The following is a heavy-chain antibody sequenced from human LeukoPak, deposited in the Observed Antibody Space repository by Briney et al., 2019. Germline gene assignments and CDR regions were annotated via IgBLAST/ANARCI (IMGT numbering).Heavy chain of an antibody. D-gene: IGHD3-10*01. CDR2: ISYDGSNK. CDR3: AKDQSWFGESLFDY. V-gene: IGHV3-30*18. J-gene: IGHJ4*02. Sequence: GRSLGLSCAASGFTFSSYGMHWVRQAPGKGLEWVAVISYDGSNKYYADSVKGRFTISRDNSKNTLYLQMNSLRAEDTAVYYCAKDQSWFGESLFDYWGQGTLVTVSS. CDR1: GFTFSSYG.